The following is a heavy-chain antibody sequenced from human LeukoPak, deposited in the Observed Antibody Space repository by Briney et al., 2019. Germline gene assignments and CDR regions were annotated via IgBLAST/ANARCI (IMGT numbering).Heavy chain of an antibody. D-gene: IGHD2-21*02. V-gene: IGHV3-53*05. Sequence: GGSLRLSCAASGFTVSSNYMSWVRQAPGKGLEWVSVIYSGGSTYYADSVKGRFTISRDNSKNTLYLQMSSLRAEDTAVYYCVKSGLLRNFDYWGQGTLVTVSS. CDR2: IYSGGST. CDR1: GFTVSSNY. CDR3: VKSGLLRNFDY. J-gene: IGHJ4*02.